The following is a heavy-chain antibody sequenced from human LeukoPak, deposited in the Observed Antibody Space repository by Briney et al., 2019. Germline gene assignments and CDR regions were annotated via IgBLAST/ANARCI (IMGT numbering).Heavy chain of an antibody. CDR3: AKTTTGYSSGRYPGWPVDY. V-gene: IGHV3-23*01. CDR2: ISGSGGGT. J-gene: IGHJ4*02. D-gene: IGHD6-19*01. CDR1: GVTFSSYA. Sequence: VGSLRLSCAASGVTFSSYAVSWGRQAPGKGLEWVSAISGSGGGTYYADSVKGRFTISRDNSKNTLYLQMNSLSTEDTAVYYCAKTTTGYSSGRYPGWPVDYWGQGTLVTVSS.